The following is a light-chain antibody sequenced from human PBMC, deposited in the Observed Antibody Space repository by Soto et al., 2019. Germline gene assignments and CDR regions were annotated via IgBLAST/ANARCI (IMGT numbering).Light chain of an antibody. CDR2: AAS. CDR3: QQSYSLKT. CDR1: RTISSY. J-gene: IGKJ1*01. Sequence: DIQMTQSPSSLSASVGDRVTITCRASRTISSYLNWYQQKPGKAPNLLIYAASNLQGGVPSRFSGSGSGTDFTLTISSLHSEDFATYYCQQSYSLKTFGQGTKVEIK. V-gene: IGKV1-39*01.